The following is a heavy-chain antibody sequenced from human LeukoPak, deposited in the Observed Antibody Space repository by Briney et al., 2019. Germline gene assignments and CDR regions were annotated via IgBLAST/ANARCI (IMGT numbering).Heavy chain of an antibody. J-gene: IGHJ3*01. V-gene: IGHV3-15*01. CDR3: AKDFSYSSGWYSG. CDR2: IKSKTDGGTT. Sequence: GGSLRLSCAASGFTFSNAWMSWVRQAPGKGLEWVGRIKSKTDGGTTDYAAPVKGRFTISRDDSKNTLYLQMNSLRAEDTAVYYCAKDFSYSSGWYSGWGQGTMVTVSS. CDR1: GFTFSNAW. D-gene: IGHD6-19*01.